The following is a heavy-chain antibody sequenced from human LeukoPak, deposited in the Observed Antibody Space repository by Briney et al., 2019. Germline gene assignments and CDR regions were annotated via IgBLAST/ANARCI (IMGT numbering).Heavy chain of an antibody. J-gene: IGHJ1*01. CDR1: GGSFSSNSYY. D-gene: IGHD3-9*01. CDR3: SIYFSRRGRHTRYFLH. Sequence: TPSETQSLPCTVSGGSFSSNSYYGGWIRQPPGKGLEWIGSIYYRGTTYYKPSLTSRVTISIDTSKNQFSLKLNSVTAPDTAVYYCSIYFSRRGRHTRYFLHWGQGTLVTVSS. V-gene: IGHV4-39*01. CDR2: IYYRGTT.